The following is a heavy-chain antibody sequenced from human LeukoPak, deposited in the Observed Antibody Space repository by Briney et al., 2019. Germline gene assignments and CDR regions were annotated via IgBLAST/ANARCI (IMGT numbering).Heavy chain of an antibody. V-gene: IGHV3-74*03. J-gene: IGHJ4*02. Sequence: GGSLRLSCAASGFTFNTYWMHWVRQAPGKGLVWVARVNREGTTTTYADSVKGRFTISIDNAKNTLYLQMNNLRAEDTAVYYCARDLDWILFDYWGQGTLVTVSS. CDR2: VNREGTTT. CDR3: ARDLDWILFDY. D-gene: IGHD3-9*01. CDR1: GFTFNTYW.